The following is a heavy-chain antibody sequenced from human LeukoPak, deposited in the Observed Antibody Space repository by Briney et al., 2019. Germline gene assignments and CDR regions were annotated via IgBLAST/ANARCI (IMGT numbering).Heavy chain of an antibody. V-gene: IGHV4-34*01. J-gene: IGHJ6*02. D-gene: IGHD2-8*01. CDR3: ARCIYYYGMDV. CDR1: GGSFSGYY. Sequence: SETLSLTCAVYGGSFSGYYWSWIRQPPGKGLEWIGEINHSGSTNYNPSLKSRVTISVDTSKNQFSLKLSSVTAADTAVYYCARCIYYYGMDVWGQGTTVTVSS. CDR2: INHSGST.